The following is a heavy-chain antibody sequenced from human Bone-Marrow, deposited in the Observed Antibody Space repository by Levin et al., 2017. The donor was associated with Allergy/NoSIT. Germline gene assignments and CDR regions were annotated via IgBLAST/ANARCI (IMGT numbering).Heavy chain of an antibody. J-gene: IGHJ4*02. CDR3: AKLLVEGLLIPYYFDH. V-gene: IGHV3-23*01. CDR2: ISSSSRGT. D-gene: IGHD2-15*01. Sequence: PGGSLRLSCAASGFTFSTYAMTWVRQTPGKGLEWVSSISSSSRGTDYADFVKGRFTISRDNSRNTLYLQMNNLRAEDTAIYYCAKLLVEGLLIPYYFDHWGQGTLVTVSS. CDR1: GFTFSTYA.